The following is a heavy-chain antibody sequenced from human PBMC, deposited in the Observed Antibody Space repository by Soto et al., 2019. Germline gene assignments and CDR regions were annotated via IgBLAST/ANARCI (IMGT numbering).Heavy chain of an antibody. Sequence: HPGGSLRLSCVASGFTFGSHGMHWVRQAPGKGLEWVAVISYDETNEHYVDSVNGRFTISRDNSKSILYLQMNRLRPEDTAVYKCAKDLRTTISDYGMDVWGQGTTVTVSS. CDR1: GFTFGSHG. CDR3: AKDLRTTISDYGMDV. CDR2: ISYDETNE. V-gene: IGHV3-30*18. J-gene: IGHJ6*02.